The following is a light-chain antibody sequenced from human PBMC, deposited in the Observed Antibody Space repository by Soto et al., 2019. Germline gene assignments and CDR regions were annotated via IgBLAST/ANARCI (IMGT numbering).Light chain of an antibody. CDR2: SNN. CDR1: SSNIGSNP. V-gene: IGLV1-44*01. CDR3: AAWDDSLNAWV. J-gene: IGLJ3*02. Sequence: QLVLTQPPSASGTPGQRVTISCSGSSSNIGSNPVNWYQQLPGTAPKLLIYSNNQRPTGVPDRFSGSKSGTSASLAISGLQSEDEADYYCAAWDDSLNAWVFGGGTKLTVL.